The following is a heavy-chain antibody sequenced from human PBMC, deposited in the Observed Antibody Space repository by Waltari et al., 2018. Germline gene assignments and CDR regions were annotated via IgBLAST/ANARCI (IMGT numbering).Heavy chain of an antibody. V-gene: IGHV1-3*01. J-gene: IGHJ4*02. D-gene: IGHD6-19*01. CDR1: GYSCTGYL. CDR3: TSESGWSYFDY. CDR2: IRVGDGNT. Sequence: LVQSGAEVKKPGASVRVSCKASGYSCTGYLTHWVRQAPGQRLQWMGWIRVGDGNTKYSQKFQGRVTVTRDNSASTAYMDLSSLTYEDTAVYYWTSESGWSYFDYWGQGTPVTVSS.